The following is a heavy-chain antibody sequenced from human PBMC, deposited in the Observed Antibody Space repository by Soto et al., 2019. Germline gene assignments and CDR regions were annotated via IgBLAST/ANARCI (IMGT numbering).Heavy chain of an antibody. V-gene: IGHV4-59*02. CDR3: ARRVSAYYDF. CDR2: LYSSGST. CDR1: GASVSRYY. Sequence: QVQLQESGPGLVKPSETLSLTCTVSGASVSRYYVAWIRQSTGKGLEWIGFLYSSGSTNYNSSLKSRVTISAGTSKTQFSLRLSSVNAADTAVYYWARRVSAYYDFWGQGTRVPVSS. J-gene: IGHJ4*02. D-gene: IGHD2-8*01.